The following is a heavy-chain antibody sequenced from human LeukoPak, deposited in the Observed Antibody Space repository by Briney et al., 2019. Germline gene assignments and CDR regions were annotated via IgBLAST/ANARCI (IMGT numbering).Heavy chain of an antibody. Sequence: SETLSLTCTVSGGSISSYYWSWIRQPPGKGLEWIGYIHSSGRTNYNPSLKSRVTISIDTSENQFSLKVNSVIAADTAVYYCAKDGPFDIWGQGTMVAVSS. D-gene: IGHD3/OR15-3a*01. CDR3: AKDGPFDI. CDR1: GGSISSYY. V-gene: IGHV4-59*01. CDR2: IHSSGRT. J-gene: IGHJ3*02.